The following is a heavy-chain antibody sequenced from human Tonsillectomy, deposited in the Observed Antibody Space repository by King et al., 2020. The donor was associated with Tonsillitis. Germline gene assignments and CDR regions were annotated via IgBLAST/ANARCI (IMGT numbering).Heavy chain of an antibody. CDR2: IYRGGST. CDR3: ARVAHDYYDFWRFDD. V-gene: IGHV3-53*01. J-gene: IGHJ4*02. D-gene: IGHD3-3*01. Sequence: VQLVESGGGLIQPGGSLRLSCAASGLTVTSNYMNWGRQAPGKGLEWGSLIYRGGSTYLADSVRGRFTISRDSSKTTLYLQMNSLRAEDTAVYYCARVAHDYYDFWRFDDWGQGTLVTVSS. CDR1: GLTVTSNY.